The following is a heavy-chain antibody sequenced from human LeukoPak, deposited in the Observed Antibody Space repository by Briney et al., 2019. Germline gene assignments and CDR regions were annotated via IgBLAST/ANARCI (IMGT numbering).Heavy chain of an antibody. CDR2: IVVGSGKT. CDR1: GFTFTSSA. V-gene: IGHV1-58*01. CDR3: AADRYYYGSGSYYRWYFDL. Sequence: SVKVSCKASGFTFTSSAVQWVRQARGQRLEWIGWIVVGSGKTNYAQKFQERVTITRDMSTSTAYMELSSLRSEDTAVYYCAADRYYYGSGSYYRWYFDLWGSGTLVTLST. J-gene: IGHJ2*01. D-gene: IGHD3-10*01.